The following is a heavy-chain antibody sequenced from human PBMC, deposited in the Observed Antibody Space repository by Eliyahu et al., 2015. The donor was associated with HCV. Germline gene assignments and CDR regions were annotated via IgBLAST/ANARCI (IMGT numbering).Heavy chain of an antibody. CDR2: IYYSGST. CDR1: YY. CDR3: ARALPGYYYDSSGYYSPFDY. D-gene: IGHD3-22*01. V-gene: IGHV4-39*07. J-gene: IGHJ4*02. Sequence: YYWGWIRQPPGKGLEWIGSIYYSGSTYYNPSLKSRVTISVDTSKNQFSLKLSSVTAADTAVYYCARALPGYYYDSSGYYSPFDYWGQGTLVTVSS.